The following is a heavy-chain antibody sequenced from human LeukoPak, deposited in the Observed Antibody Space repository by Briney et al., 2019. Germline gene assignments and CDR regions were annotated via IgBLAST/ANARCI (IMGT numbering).Heavy chain of an antibody. CDR2: INGDGSTI. Sequence: GGSLRLSCEASGFTFNGHWMHWVRQARGKGLVWVSLINGDGSTISYADCVKGRFTISRDNDKNRLYLQTNSLGAEDTAVYYCASTIGSAGTQYWGQGTLVTVSS. J-gene: IGHJ4*02. CDR3: ASTIGSAGTQY. V-gene: IGHV3-74*01. CDR1: GFTFNGHW. D-gene: IGHD6-13*01.